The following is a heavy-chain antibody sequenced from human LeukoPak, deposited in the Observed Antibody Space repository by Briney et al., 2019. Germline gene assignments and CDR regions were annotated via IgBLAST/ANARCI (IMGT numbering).Heavy chain of an antibody. D-gene: IGHD6-13*01. J-gene: IGHJ4*02. CDR3: AGKLCSSSWYGALDY. CDR1: GGSISSYY. CDR2: IYYSGST. Sequence: PSETLSLTCTVSGGSISSYYWSWIRQPPGKGLEWIGYIYYSGSTNYNPSLKSRVTISVDTSKNQFSLKLSSVTAADTAVYYCAGKLCSSSWYGALDYWGQGTLVTVSS. V-gene: IGHV4-59*01.